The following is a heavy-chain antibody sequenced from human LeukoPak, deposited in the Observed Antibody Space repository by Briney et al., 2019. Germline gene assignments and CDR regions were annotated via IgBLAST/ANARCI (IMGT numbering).Heavy chain of an antibody. Sequence: AGGSLRLSCAASGFTFSSYGMHWVRQAPGKGLEWVAVIWYDGSNKYYADSVKGRFTISRDNSKNTLYLQMNSLRAEDTAVYYCAREYGDYYYYGMDVWGQGTTVTVSS. CDR2: IWYDGSNK. J-gene: IGHJ6*02. V-gene: IGHV3-33*01. D-gene: IGHD4-17*01. CDR1: GFTFSSYG. CDR3: AREYGDYYYYGMDV.